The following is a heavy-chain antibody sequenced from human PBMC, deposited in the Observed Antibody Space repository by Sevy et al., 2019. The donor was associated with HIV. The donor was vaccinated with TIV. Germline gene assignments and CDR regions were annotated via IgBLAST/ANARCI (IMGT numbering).Heavy chain of an antibody. CDR1: GGSISSSSYY. Sequence: SETLSLTCTVSGGSISSSSYYWGWIRQPPGKGLEWIGSIYYSGSTYYNPSLKSRVTISVDTSRNQFSLKLSSLTAAETAVYYCARSEVLGYSSSWSTPFFGGEVNFDYWGQGTLVTVSS. CDR2: IYYSGST. CDR3: ARSEVLGYSSSWSTPFFGGEVNFDY. J-gene: IGHJ4*02. V-gene: IGHV4-39*01. D-gene: IGHD6-13*01.